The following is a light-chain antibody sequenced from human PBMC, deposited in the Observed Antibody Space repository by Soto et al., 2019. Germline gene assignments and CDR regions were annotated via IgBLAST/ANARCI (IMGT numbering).Light chain of an antibody. CDR2: EVS. Sequence: QSVLTQPASVSGSPGQSITISCTGTTNDVGGYNYVSWYQQHPGKAPKLLIFEVSSRPSGVPDRFSGSKSGNTASPTISGLQAEDEADYYCSLYTSSSTYVFGTGTKVTVL. J-gene: IGLJ1*01. CDR1: TNDVGGYNY. V-gene: IGLV2-14*01. CDR3: SLYTSSSTYV.